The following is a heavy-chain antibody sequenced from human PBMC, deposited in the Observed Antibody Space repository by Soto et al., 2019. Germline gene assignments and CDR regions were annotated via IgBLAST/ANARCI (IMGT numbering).Heavy chain of an antibody. V-gene: IGHV3-23*01. D-gene: IGHD3-3*01. CDR3: ARVGPYYDFWSGPSWFDP. CDR1: GFTFSSDA. J-gene: IGHJ5*02. Sequence: GGALRLSCADSGFTFSSDAMSWVRQARGKGLEWVSAISGSGGSTYYADSVKGRFTIPRDNAKNSLYLQMNSLRAEDTAVYYCARVGPYYDFWSGPSWFDPWGQGTLVTVSS. CDR2: ISGSGGST.